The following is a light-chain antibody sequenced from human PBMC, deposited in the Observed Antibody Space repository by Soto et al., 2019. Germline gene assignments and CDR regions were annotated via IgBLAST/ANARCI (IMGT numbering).Light chain of an antibody. Sequence: DVVLTQSPLSMPVTLGQPASISCRSSQSLVYSDGNTSLNWFHQRPGQSPRRLIYKVSNRDPGVPDRFSGSGSGTDFTLKISRVEAEDVGVYYCMQGTYWPRLTFGGGTKVEIK. V-gene: IGKV2-30*01. CDR1: QSLVYSDGNTS. J-gene: IGKJ4*01. CDR3: MQGTYWPRLT. CDR2: KVS.